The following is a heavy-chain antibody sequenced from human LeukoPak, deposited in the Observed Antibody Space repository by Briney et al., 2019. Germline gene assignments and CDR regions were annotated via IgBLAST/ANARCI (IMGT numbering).Heavy chain of an antibody. Sequence: SETLSLTCTVSGGSISSGSYYWSWIRQPAGKGLEWIGRIYTSGSTNYNPSLKSRVTISVDTSKNQFSLKLSSVTAADTADYYCATTSGYYYAIDYWGQGTLVTVSS. CDR2: IYTSGST. D-gene: IGHD3-22*01. J-gene: IGHJ4*02. CDR1: GGSISSGSYY. V-gene: IGHV4-61*02. CDR3: ATTSGYYYAIDY.